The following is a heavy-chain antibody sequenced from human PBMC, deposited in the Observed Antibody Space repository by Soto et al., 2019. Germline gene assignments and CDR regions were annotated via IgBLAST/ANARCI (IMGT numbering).Heavy chain of an antibody. CDR2: IRAYNGNT. V-gene: IGHV1-18*01. CDR3: SRALFLFDH. J-gene: IGHJ4*02. D-gene: IGHD2-21*01. CDR1: GYTFTSYG. Sequence: QVQLVQSGAEVKKTGASGTVYCKASGYTFTSYGISWVRQAPGEGLEWMGWIRAYNGNTNYAQKLQGIVTMITDTSTSTAYMELSSLISYDTAVYYCSRALFLFDHWGQGTLVTVSS.